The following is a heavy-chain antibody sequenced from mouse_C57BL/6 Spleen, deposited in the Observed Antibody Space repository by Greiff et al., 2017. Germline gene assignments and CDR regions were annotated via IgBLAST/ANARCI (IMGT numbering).Heavy chain of an antibody. J-gene: IGHJ4*01. D-gene: IGHD4-1*01. CDR3: AREGWDWYARDY. CDR1: GYSITSGYY. Sequence: VQLQQSGPGLVKPSQSLSLTCSVTGYSITSGYYWNWIRQFPGNKLEWMGYISYDGSNNYNPSLKNRISITRDTSKNQFFLKLNSVTTEDTATYYCAREGWDWYARDYWGQGTSVTVSS. CDR2: ISYDGSN. V-gene: IGHV3-6*01.